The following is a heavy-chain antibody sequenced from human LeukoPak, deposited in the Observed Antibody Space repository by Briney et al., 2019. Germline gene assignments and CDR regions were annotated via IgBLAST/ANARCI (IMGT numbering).Heavy chain of an antibody. J-gene: IGHJ4*02. CDR1: GFTFSSYG. CDR2: TSISSSTI. CDR3: ARDKGLPPRYFDY. V-gene: IGHV3-48*02. Sequence: PGGSLRLSCAASGFTFSSYGMHWVRQAPGKGLAWISYTSISSSTIYYADSVKGRFTISRDNAKNSLYLQMNSLRDEDTAVYYCARDKGLPPRYFDYWGQGTLVTVSS.